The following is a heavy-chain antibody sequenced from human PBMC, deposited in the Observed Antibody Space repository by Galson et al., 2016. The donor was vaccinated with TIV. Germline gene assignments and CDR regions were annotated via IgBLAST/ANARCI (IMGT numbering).Heavy chain of an antibody. CDR1: GYTFSTFG. V-gene: IGHV1-18*01. D-gene: IGHD3-16*01. CDR2: ISGYNGNT. Sequence: SVKVSCKASGYTFSTFGISWVRQAPGQGLEWMGWISGYNGNTNYPQNFQGRVTMTTDTSTSTAYLELRSLRSDDTAVYFCTRDFGSYQHPTDPYYYYALDVWGQGTTVTVSS. J-gene: IGHJ6*02. CDR3: TRDFGSYQHPTDPYYYYALDV.